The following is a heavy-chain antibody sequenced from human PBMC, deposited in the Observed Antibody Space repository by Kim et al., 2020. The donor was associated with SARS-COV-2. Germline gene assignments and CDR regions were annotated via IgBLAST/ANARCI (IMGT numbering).Heavy chain of an antibody. V-gene: IGHV5-51*01. D-gene: IGHD6-13*01. J-gene: IGHJ4*02. Sequence: TRYSPSFQGQGTISADKSISTAYLQWSSLKASDTAMYYCARRGSSSSDYWGQGTLVTVSS. CDR2: T. CDR3: ARRGSSSSDY.